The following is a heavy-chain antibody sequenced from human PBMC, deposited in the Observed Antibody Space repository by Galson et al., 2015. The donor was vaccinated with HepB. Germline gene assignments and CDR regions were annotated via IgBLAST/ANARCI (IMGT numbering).Heavy chain of an antibody. V-gene: IGHV1-69*04. CDR1: GGTFSSYA. D-gene: IGHD6-13*01. Sequence: SVKVSCKASGGTFSSYAISWVRQAPGQGLEWMGRIIPILGITNHAQKFQGRVTITADKSTSTTYMELSSLRSEDTAVYYCASLDSSSPFDAFDIWGQGTMVTVSS. CDR3: ASLDSSSPFDAFDI. J-gene: IGHJ3*02. CDR2: IIPILGIT.